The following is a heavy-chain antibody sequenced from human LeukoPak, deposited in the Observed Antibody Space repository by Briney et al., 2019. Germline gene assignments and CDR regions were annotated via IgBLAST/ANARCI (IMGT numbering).Heavy chain of an antibody. D-gene: IGHD7-27*01. CDR1: GFTFSSYG. Sequence: GGSLRLSCAASGFTFSSYGMHWVRQAPGKGLEWVAFIRFDGNNKYYADSVKGRFTISRDNSKNTLYLQVNSLRAEDTAVYYCAKDYDHSLLSGDSIDYWGQGTLVTVSS. V-gene: IGHV3-30*02. CDR3: AKDYDHSLLSGDSIDY. J-gene: IGHJ4*02. CDR2: IRFDGNNK.